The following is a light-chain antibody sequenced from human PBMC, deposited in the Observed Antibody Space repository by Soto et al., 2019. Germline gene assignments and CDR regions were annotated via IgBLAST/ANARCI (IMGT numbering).Light chain of an antibody. CDR3: QQYNEWPPFT. CDR1: QSVSDY. J-gene: IGKJ5*01. CDR2: GAS. V-gene: IGKV3-15*01. Sequence: EIVLTQSPATLSVSPGERATLSCRASQSVSDYLAWYQQRPGQAPRLLICGASTRATGIPDRFSGSVSGTEFTLTISSLQSEDFAVYYCQQYNEWPPFTFGQGTRLEIK.